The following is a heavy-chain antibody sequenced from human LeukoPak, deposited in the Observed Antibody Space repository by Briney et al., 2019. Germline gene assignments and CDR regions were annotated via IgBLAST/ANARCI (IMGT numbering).Heavy chain of an antibody. Sequence: GGSLRLSCAASGFTYSSYGMHWVRQAPGKGLEWVAFIRYDGSNKYYADSVKGRFTISRDNSKNTLYLQMNSLRAEDMALYYCAKDRGRGYSYGYAFDYWGQGTLVTVSS. CDR1: GFTYSSYG. J-gene: IGHJ4*02. D-gene: IGHD5-18*01. CDR2: IRYDGSNK. V-gene: IGHV3-30*02. CDR3: AKDRGRGYSYGYAFDY.